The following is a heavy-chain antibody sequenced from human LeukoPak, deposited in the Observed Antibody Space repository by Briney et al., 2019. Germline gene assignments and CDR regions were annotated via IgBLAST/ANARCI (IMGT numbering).Heavy chain of an antibody. CDR2: IYYSGST. V-gene: IGHV4-39*01. J-gene: IGHJ4*02. D-gene: IGHD3-9*01. CDR1: GGSISSSSYY. Sequence: SETLSLTCTVSGGSISSSSYYWGWIRQPPGKGLEWIGSIYYSGSTYYNPSLKSRVTISVDTSKNQFSLKLSSVTAADTAVYYCARRGVGPDYDILTGYYNTGRFDYWGQGTLVTVSS. CDR3: ARRGVGPDYDILTGYYNTGRFDY.